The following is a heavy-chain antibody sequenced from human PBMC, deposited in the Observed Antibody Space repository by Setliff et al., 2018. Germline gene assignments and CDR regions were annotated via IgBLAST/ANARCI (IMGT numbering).Heavy chain of an antibody. J-gene: IGHJ3*02. CDR2: INPSGGLT. CDR1: GYTFTAYY. D-gene: IGHD3-3*01. Sequence: ASVKVSCKTSGYTFTAYYMHWVRQAPGQGLEWMGIINPSGGLTRYAQKFQGRVTMTRDTSTSTVYMEVISLRSEDTAVYFCARDRFYNSWSGTSITAPHDAFDIWGQGTMVTVSS. CDR3: ARDRFYNSWSGTSITAPHDAFDI. V-gene: IGHV1-46*03.